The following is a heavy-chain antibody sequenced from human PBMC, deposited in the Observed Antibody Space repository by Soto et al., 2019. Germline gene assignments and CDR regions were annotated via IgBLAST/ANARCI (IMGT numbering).Heavy chain of an antibody. CDR2: IYDSGST. CDR3: ARDNGVGP. CDR1: GGSISSGDYY. V-gene: IGHV4-30-4*01. J-gene: IGHJ5*02. D-gene: IGHD2-8*01. Sequence: QVQLQESGPGLVKPSQTLSLTCTVSGGSISSGDYYWSWIRQPPGKGLEWIGYIYDSGSTYYNSSLKRRVNITLDTSKNQVSLKLTSVTAADTAGYYCARDNGVGPWGQGTLVTVSS.